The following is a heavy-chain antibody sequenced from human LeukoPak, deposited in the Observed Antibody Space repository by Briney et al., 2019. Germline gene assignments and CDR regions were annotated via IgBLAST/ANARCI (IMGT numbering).Heavy chain of an antibody. CDR3: AKGYYYDSSGPIDY. V-gene: IGHV3-11*01. CDR2: ISSSGSTI. D-gene: IGHD3-22*01. CDR1: GFTFSDYY. J-gene: IGHJ4*02. Sequence: GGSLRLSCAASGFTFSDYYMSWIRQAPGEGLEWVSYISSSGSTIYYAESVKGRFTISRDNAKNSLYLQMNSLRAEDMALYYCAKGYYYDSSGPIDYWGQGTLVTVSS.